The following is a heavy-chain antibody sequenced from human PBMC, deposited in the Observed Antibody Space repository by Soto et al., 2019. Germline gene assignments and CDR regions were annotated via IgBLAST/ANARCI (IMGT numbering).Heavy chain of an antibody. CDR1: GFTFSNYA. D-gene: IGHD1-1*01. Sequence: QVQLVESGGGVVQPGRSLRLSCAASGFTFSNYAMHWVRQAPGKGLEWVAVISYDGSNKYYADSVKGRFTISRDNSMNMLYLQMNSVRGEDTAVYYCARARAPTDQGPFAYWGQGTLVTVSS. V-gene: IGHV3-30-3*01. J-gene: IGHJ4*02. CDR2: ISYDGSNK. CDR3: ARARAPTDQGPFAY.